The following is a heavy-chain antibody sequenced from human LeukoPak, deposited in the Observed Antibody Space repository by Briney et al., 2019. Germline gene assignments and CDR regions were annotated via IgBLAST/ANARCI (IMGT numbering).Heavy chain of an antibody. CDR2: ISYDGSYK. V-gene: IGHV3-30*18. J-gene: IGHJ4*02. Sequence: GGSLRLSCAASGFTFGSYGMHWVRQAPGKGLEWVAAISYDGSYKYYADSVKDRFTISRDYSKNTLYLRMNSLRAEDTAVYYCAKDTRLVEARLDYWGQGTLVTVSS. CDR1: GFTFGSYG. D-gene: IGHD6-19*01. CDR3: AKDTRLVEARLDY.